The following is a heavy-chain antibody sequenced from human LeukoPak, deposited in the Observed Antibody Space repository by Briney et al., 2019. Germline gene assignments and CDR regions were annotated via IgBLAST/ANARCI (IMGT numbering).Heavy chain of an antibody. CDR2: ISAYNGNT. Sequence: GASVKVSCKASGYTFTSYGISWVRQAPGQGLEWMGWISAYNGNTNYAQKLQGRVTMTRDTSTSTVYMELSSLRSEDTAVYYCARDPGYYGSGSYPNYFDYWGQGTLVTVSS. D-gene: IGHD3-10*01. CDR3: ARDPGYYGSGSYPNYFDY. J-gene: IGHJ4*02. V-gene: IGHV1-18*01. CDR1: GYTFTSYG.